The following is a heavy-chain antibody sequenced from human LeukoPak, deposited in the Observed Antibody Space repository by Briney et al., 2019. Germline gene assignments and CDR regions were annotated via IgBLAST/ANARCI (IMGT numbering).Heavy chain of an antibody. J-gene: IGHJ4*02. V-gene: IGHV4-30-2*01. CDR2: IYHSGST. CDR3: ARSGYYDSSGYYFESFDY. Sequence: TSETLSLTCAVSGGSISSGGYSWSWIRQPPGKGLEWIGYIYHSGSTYYNPSLKSRVTISVDRSKNQFSLKLSSVTAADTAVYYCARSGYYDSSGYYFESFDYWGQGTLVTVSS. D-gene: IGHD3-22*01. CDR1: GGSISSGGYS.